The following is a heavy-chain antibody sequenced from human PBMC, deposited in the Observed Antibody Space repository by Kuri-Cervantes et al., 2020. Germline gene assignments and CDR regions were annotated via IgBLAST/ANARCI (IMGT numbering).Heavy chain of an antibody. J-gene: IGHJ6*02. D-gene: IGHD3-10*01. V-gene: IGHV4-4*07. Sequence: SETLSLTCTVSGGSISSYYWSWIRQPAGKGLEWIGRIYTSGSTNYNPSLKSRVTISVDTSNNQFSLNLDSVTAADTAVYYCASAGRDRDYYYGMDVWGQGTTVTVS. CDR2: IYTSGST. CDR3: ASAGRDRDYYYGMDV. CDR1: GGSISSYY.